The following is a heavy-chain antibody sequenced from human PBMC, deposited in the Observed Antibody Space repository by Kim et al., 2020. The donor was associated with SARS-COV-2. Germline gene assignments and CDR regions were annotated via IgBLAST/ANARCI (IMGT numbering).Heavy chain of an antibody. D-gene: IGHD3-22*01. CDR2: IYYSGST. CDR1: GCSISSSSYY. J-gene: IGHJ4*02. V-gene: IGHV4-39*07. CDR3: ASHYYDSSGYSDY. Sequence: SETLSLTCTVSGCSISSSSYYWGWIRQPPGKGLEWIGSIYYSGSTYYNPSLKSRVTISVDTSKNQFSLKLSSVTAADTAVYYCASHYYDSSGYSDYWGQGTLVTVSS.